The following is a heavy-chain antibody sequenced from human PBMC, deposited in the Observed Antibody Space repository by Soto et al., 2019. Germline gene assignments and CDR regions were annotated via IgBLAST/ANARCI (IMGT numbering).Heavy chain of an antibody. D-gene: IGHD3-10*01. V-gene: IGHV3-23*01. CDR2: ISGSGGST. J-gene: IGHJ4*02. Sequence: GGSLRLSCAASGFTFSSYAMSWVRQAPGKGLEWVSAISGSGGSTYYADSVKGRFTISRDNSKNTLYLQMNSLRAEDTAVYYCAKAMVRGVIRGYYFDYWGQGTLVTVSS. CDR3: AKAMVRGVIRGYYFDY. CDR1: GFTFSSYA.